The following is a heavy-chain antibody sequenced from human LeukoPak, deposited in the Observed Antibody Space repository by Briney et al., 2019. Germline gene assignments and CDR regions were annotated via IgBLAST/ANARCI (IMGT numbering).Heavy chain of an antibody. CDR1: GYTFSSYD. CDR2: MNPNSGDT. CDR3: AREGGDTALDY. J-gene: IGHJ4*02. D-gene: IGHD5-18*01. Sequence: ASVKVSCKASGYTFSSYDINWVRQATGQGLEWMGWMNPNSGDTGYAQKFQGRVTMTRNTSIITAYMELSSLRSEDTAVYYCAREGGDTALDYWGQGTLVTVSS. V-gene: IGHV1-8*01.